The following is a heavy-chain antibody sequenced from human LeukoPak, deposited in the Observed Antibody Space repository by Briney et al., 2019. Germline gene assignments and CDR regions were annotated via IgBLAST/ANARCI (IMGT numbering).Heavy chain of an antibody. V-gene: IGHV3-23*01. J-gene: IGHJ4*02. D-gene: IGHD5-18*01. CDR1: GFTFSKYA. CDR3: ARDRGYSYGYEFDY. CDR2: ISGSDGNT. Sequence: NPGGSLRLSCAASGFTFSKYAMSWVRQAPGKGLEWVSAISGSDGNTFYADSVKGRFTISRDNAKNSLYLQMNSLRAEDTAVYYCARDRGYSYGYEFDYWGQGTLVTVSS.